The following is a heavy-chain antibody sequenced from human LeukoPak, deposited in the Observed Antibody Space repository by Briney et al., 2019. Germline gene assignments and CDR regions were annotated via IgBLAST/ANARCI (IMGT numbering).Heavy chain of an antibody. J-gene: IGHJ4*02. V-gene: IGHV3-48*04. Sequence: PGGSLRLSCAASGFTFSSYWMSWVRQAPGKGLEWVSYISSSSSTIYYADSVKGRFTISRDNAKNSLYLQMNSLRAEDTAVYYCARDTSSDFDYWGQGTLVTVSS. CDR1: GFTFSSYW. D-gene: IGHD2-2*01. CDR3: ARDTSSDFDY. CDR2: ISSSSSTI.